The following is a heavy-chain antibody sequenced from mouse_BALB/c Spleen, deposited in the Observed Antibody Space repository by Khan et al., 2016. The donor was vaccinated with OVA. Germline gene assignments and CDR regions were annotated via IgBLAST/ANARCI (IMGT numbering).Heavy chain of an antibody. D-gene: IGHD1-1*01. V-gene: IGHV1-7*01. CDR1: GYTFTSYW. CDR2: INPSTGYS. J-gene: IGHJ3*01. Sequence: QVQLKESGAELAKPGASVKMSCKASGYTFTSYWMHWVKQRPGQGLDWIGYINPSTGYSEYNPKFKDKATLTADKSSSTAYMQLRSLTADDSAVYYCANHGSTAAWFAYWGQGTLVTGSA. CDR3: ANHGSTAAWFAY.